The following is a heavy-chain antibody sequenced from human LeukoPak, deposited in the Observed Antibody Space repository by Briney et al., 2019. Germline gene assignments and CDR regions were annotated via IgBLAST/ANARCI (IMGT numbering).Heavy chain of an antibody. J-gene: IGHJ6*03. D-gene: IGHD6-6*01. CDR3: ARGSSKYSSSPWGYYYYYMDV. V-gene: IGHV4-39*07. CDR2: IFYSGGA. CDR1: GVSISTRNYY. Sequence: SETLSLTCIVSGVSISTRNYYWGWIRQPPGREPEWIGSIFYSGGAYYNPSLESRVTISVDTSKNQFSLKLSSVTAADTAVYYCARGSSKYSSSPWGYYYYYMDVWGKGTTVTVSS.